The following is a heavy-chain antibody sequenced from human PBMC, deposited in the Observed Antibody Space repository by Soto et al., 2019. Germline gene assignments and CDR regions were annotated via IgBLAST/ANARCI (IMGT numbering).Heavy chain of an antibody. V-gene: IGHV1-69*02. Sequence: VQLVQSGAEVKKPGSSVKVSCKASGGTFSSYTISWVRQAPGQGLEWMGRIIPILGIANYAQKFQDRVTITADKSTSKAYVELSSLRYEDTAVYYCTGTVTSLAQTFDYWGQGTLVTVSS. CDR1: GGTFSSYT. D-gene: IGHD4-17*01. J-gene: IGHJ4*02. CDR2: IIPILGIA. CDR3: TGTVTSLAQTFDY.